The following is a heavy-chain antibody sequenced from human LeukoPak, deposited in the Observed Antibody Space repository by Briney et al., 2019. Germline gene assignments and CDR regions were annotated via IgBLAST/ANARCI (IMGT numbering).Heavy chain of an antibody. CDR2: IYYSGST. D-gene: IGHD6-19*01. Sequence: SETLSLTCTVSGGSISSSSYYWGWTRQPPGKGLEWRGSIYYSGSTYYHPSLKSRVTISVDTSKNQFSLKRSSVTAADTAVYYCARDPGAGKGGSSGRSYDYWGQGTLVTVSS. CDR1: GGSISSSSYY. J-gene: IGHJ4*02. CDR3: ARDPGAGKGGSSGRSYDY. V-gene: IGHV4-39*02.